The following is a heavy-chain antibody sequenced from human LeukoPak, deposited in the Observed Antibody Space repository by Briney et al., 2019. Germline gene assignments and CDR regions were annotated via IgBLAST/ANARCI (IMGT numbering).Heavy chain of an antibody. J-gene: IGHJ4*02. D-gene: IGHD2-8*01. Sequence: PGGSLRLSCEASGFTFSSYWMHCVRQAPAKGPEWVSRIQNDGSSTVYADSVKGRFTISRDNAKNTLYLQMNTLRVEDTAVYYCVCYGIAPPYWGQGTLVTVSS. V-gene: IGHV3-74*01. CDR3: VCYGIAPPY. CDR1: GFTFSSYW. CDR2: IQNDGSST.